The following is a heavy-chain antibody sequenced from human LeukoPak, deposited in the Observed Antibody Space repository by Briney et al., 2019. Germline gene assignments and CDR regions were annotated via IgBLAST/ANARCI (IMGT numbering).Heavy chain of an antibody. J-gene: IGHJ4*02. D-gene: IGHD3-10*01. CDR3: ATVRGGLIGPDY. CDR2: FDPEDGET. V-gene: IGHV1-24*01. Sequence: ASVKVSCKVSGYTLTELSMHWVRQAPGKGLEWMGGFDPEDGETIHAQKFQGRVTMTEDTSTDTAYMELSSLRSEDTAVYYCATVRGGLIGPDYWGQGTLVTVSS. CDR1: GYTLTELS.